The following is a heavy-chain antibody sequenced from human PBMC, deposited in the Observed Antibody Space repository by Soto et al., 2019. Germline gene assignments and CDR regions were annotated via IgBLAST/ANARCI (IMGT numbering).Heavy chain of an antibody. V-gene: IGHV1-18*01. J-gene: IGHJ5*02. D-gene: IGHD2-8*02. CDR3: ARGGVVVLLPDSSSLVGNWFDP. Sequence: QVQLVQSGAEVKKPGASVNVSCKTSGYSFSNSGINWVRQAPGQGLEWLGWISGYTGKALYAREFQGRLTMTTDTSASTAYMELRSLKSDDTAVYFCARGGVVVLLPDSSSLVGNWFDPWGQGTLVTVSS. CDR1: GYSFSNSG. CDR2: ISGYTGKA.